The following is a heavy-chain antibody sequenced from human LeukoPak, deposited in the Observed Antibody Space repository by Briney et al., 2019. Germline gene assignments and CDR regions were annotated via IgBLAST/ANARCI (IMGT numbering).Heavy chain of an antibody. Sequence: HSGGSLRLSCTASGFTFGDYAMSWVRQAPGKGLEWVGLIRGKAYGGTTEYAASVKGRFTISRDDSKSIAYLQMNSLKTEDTAVYYCARDRGYSTPAWGQGTMVTVSS. D-gene: IGHD6-13*01. CDR1: GFTFGDYA. CDR2: IRGKAYGGTT. CDR3: ARDRGYSTPA. J-gene: IGHJ3*01. V-gene: IGHV3-49*04.